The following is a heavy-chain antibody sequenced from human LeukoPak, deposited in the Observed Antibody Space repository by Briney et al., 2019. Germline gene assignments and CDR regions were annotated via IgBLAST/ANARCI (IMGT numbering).Heavy chain of an antibody. V-gene: IGHV1-18*01. CDR1: GYTFTSYG. Sequence: ASVTVSCTASGYTFTSYGISWVRRAPGQGLEWMGWISAYNGNTNYAQKLQGRVTMTTDTSTSTAYMELRSLRSDDTAVYYCARLVSGCIDYWCQGTLVTVSS. D-gene: IGHD6-19*01. CDR3: ARLVSGCIDY. CDR2: ISAYNGNT. J-gene: IGHJ4*02.